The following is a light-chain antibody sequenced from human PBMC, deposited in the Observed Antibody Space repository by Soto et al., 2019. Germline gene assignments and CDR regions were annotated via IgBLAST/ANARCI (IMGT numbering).Light chain of an antibody. CDR3: QSYDSSLSDSYV. CDR1: SSNIGAGCE. Sequence: QFVHAQPPSVSGAPGQMVTISCTGCSSNIGAGCEVHWYQHLPGKAPNLLIYGNTNRPSGVPDRFSGSKSGTSASLAITGLQAEDEADYYCQSYDSSLSDSYVFGGGTKVTVL. V-gene: IGLV1-40*01. J-gene: IGLJ1*01. CDR2: GNT.